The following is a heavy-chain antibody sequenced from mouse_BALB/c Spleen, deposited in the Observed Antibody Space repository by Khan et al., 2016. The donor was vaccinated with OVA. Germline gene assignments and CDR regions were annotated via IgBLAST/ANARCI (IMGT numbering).Heavy chain of an antibody. V-gene: IGHV1-9*01. Sequence: VQLQQSGAELMKPGASVKISCKATGYTFSSYWIEWVKQRPGHGLEWIGEILHGSGRNNYNEKFKGKATFTADTSSNTAYMQLSNLTSDDSAVYYCARGDYYGSSSWFGYWGQGTLVTVSA. J-gene: IGHJ3*01. D-gene: IGHD1-1*01. CDR2: ILHGSGRN. CDR3: ARGDYYGSSSWFGY. CDR1: GYTFSSYW.